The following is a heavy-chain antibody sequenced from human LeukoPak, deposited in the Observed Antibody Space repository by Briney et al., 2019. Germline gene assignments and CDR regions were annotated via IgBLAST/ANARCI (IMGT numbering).Heavy chain of an antibody. CDR2: IYPDDSFT. Sequence: GESLKISCQASGYDFTRSWIGWVRQLPGKGLEWMGVIYPDDSFTNYSPSFKGQITITADKSNRTTYLQWTSLKDTDTGTYYCARSKGGSPIHFDYWGQGTLVTVSS. CDR1: GYDFTRSW. V-gene: IGHV5-51*01. CDR3: ARSKGGSPIHFDY. D-gene: IGHD1-26*01. J-gene: IGHJ4*02.